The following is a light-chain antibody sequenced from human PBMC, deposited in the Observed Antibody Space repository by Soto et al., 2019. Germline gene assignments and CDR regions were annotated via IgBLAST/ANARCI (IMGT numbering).Light chain of an antibody. J-gene: IGKJ3*01. CDR3: QQRSNWLT. Sequence: EIVLTQSPATLSLSPGERATLSCRASQSVSSYLAWYQQKPGQAPRLLMYDASNRATGIPARFSGSGSGTGFTLTISSLEPQDFEVYYCQQRSNWLTFGPGTKVDIK. CDR2: DAS. CDR1: QSVSSY. V-gene: IGKV3-11*01.